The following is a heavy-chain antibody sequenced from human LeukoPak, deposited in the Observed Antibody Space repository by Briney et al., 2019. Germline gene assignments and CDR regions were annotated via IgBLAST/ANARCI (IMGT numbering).Heavy chain of an antibody. CDR2: ISYDGSNK. CDR3: AKDGAAMAPLFDY. D-gene: IGHD5-18*01. J-gene: IGHJ4*02. CDR1: GFTFSSYG. V-gene: IGHV3-30*18. Sequence: PGGSLRLSCAASGFTFSSYGMHWVRQAPGKGLEWVAVISYDGSNKYYADSVKGRFTISRDNSKNTLYLQMNSLRAEDTAVYYCAKDGAAMAPLFDYWGQGTLVTVSS.